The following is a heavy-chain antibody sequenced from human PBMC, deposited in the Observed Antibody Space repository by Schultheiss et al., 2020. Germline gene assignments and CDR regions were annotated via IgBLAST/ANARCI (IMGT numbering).Heavy chain of an antibody. CDR3: ARDGALHY. Sequence: GGSLRLSCAVSGFTFSTYAMNWVRQAPGKGLEWVSYISSTSSTKYYADSVKGRFTISRDNAQNSLYLQMNTLRAEDTAVYYCARDGALHYWGQGTLVTVSS. V-gene: IGHV3-48*04. J-gene: IGHJ4*02. CDR2: ISSTSSTK. CDR1: GFTFSTYA.